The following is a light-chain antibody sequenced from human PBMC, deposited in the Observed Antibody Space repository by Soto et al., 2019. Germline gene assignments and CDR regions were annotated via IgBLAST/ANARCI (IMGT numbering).Light chain of an antibody. Sequence: DIQMTQSPSTLSASVGDRVTITCRASQSISSWLAWYQQKPGKATKLLIYDATRLESGVPSRISGSGSGTEFTLTFSSLQPDDFATYYCQQYNSYWTFGQGTKV. J-gene: IGKJ1*01. CDR2: DAT. CDR1: QSISSW. CDR3: QQYNSYWT. V-gene: IGKV1-5*01.